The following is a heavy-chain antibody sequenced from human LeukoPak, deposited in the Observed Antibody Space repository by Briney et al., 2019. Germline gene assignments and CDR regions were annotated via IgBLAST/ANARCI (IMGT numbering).Heavy chain of an antibody. D-gene: IGHD6-6*01. V-gene: IGHV3-74*01. CDR1: GFTFTNYW. CDR2: LPPDELGI. CDR3: VGTIASRGREY. Sequence: GGSLRLSCAASGFTFTNYWMHWVRQAPGMGLVWVSRLPPDELGIIYADSVKGRFTVSRDNAKNTVYLQMNNLRVDDTAMYYCVGTIASRGREYWGQGALVTVSS. J-gene: IGHJ4*02.